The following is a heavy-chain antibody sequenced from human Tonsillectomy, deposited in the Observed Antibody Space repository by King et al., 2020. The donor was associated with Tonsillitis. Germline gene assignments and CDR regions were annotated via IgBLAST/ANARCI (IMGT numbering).Heavy chain of an antibody. D-gene: IGHD4-17*01. J-gene: IGHJ3*02. CDR1: GFTFSSYA. Sequence: VKLVESGGGVVQPGRSLRLSCAASGFTFSSYAMHWVRQAPGKGLEWVAVISYDGSNKYYADSVKGRFTISRDNSKNTLYLQMNSLRAEDTAVYYCARDSIDYGDYGAFDIWGQGTMVTVSS. CDR2: ISYDGSNK. CDR3: ARDSIDYGDYGAFDI. V-gene: IGHV3-30*04.